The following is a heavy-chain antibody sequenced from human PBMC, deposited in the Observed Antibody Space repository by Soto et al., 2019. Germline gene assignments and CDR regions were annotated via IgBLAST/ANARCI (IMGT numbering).Heavy chain of an antibody. J-gene: IGHJ5*02. Sequence: SETLSLTCSVSGNAFSITKYHLGWVRQPPGKGLEWIGSGYYSGSTYSNPSLKSRVTISIDTFKMQFSLNLTSVTAADTALYYCARHYPQRPACFAAWGRGTLVTVSS. D-gene: IGHD1-1*01. CDR1: GNAFSITKYH. CDR2: GYYSGST. V-gene: IGHV4-39*01. CDR3: ARHYPQRPACFAA.